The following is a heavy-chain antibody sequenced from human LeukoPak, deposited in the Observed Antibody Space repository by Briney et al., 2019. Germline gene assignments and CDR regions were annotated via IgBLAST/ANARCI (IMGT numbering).Heavy chain of an antibody. CDR2: IKQDGSEK. CDR1: GFTFSSYW. J-gene: IGHJ4*02. CDR3: AGETSLPVRYSSSWREYYYFDY. Sequence: PGGSLRLSCAASGFTFSSYWMSWVRQAPGKGLEWVANIKQDGSEKYYVDSVKGRFTISRDNAKNSLYLQMNSLRAEDTAVYYCAGETSLPVRYSSSWREYYYFDYWGQGTLVTVSS. D-gene: IGHD6-13*01. V-gene: IGHV3-7*01.